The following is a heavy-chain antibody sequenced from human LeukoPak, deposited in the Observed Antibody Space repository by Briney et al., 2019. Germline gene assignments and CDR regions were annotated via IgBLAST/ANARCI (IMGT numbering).Heavy chain of an antibody. CDR3: AGSVVVTATIYYYYCMDG. CDR2: IYTSGST. Sequence: PSETLSLTCTVSGGSLSSYYWIWLRQPAGKGLEWIGRIYTSGSTNYNPSLTSRVIMSVNTPKNQSSLQQSYVPAADAAVQYFAGSVVVTATIYYYYCMDGWGRGTTVTVSS. CDR1: GGSLSSYY. V-gene: IGHV4-4*07. D-gene: IGHD2-21*02. J-gene: IGHJ6*03.